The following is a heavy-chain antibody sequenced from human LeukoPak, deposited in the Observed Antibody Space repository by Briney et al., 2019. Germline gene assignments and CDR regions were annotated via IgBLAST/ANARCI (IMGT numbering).Heavy chain of an antibody. CDR3: ARHLRYSSSSTPYVDY. Sequence: SETLSLTCTVSGGSISSSSYYWGWIRQPPGKGLEWIGSIYYSGSTYYNPSLKSRVTISVDTSKNQFSLKLSSVTAADTAVYYCARHLRYSSSSTPYVDYWGQGTLVTVSS. CDR1: GGSISSSSYY. CDR2: IYYSGST. D-gene: IGHD6-13*01. J-gene: IGHJ4*02. V-gene: IGHV4-39*01.